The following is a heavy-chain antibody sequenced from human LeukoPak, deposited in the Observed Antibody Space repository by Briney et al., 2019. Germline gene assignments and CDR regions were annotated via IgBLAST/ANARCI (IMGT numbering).Heavy chain of an antibody. CDR2: IHHSGST. D-gene: IGHD1-26*01. CDR1: VDSFSGYY. V-gene: IGHV4-34*01. Sequence: SETLSLTCAVYVDSFSGYYWSWIRQPPGEGMEWIGEIHHSGSTNYHPSLKSRVSMSVDTSKNQFSLKLSSVTAADTAVYYCARVSGNYYRIDYWGRGTPVTVST. J-gene: IGHJ4*02. CDR3: ARVSGNYYRIDY.